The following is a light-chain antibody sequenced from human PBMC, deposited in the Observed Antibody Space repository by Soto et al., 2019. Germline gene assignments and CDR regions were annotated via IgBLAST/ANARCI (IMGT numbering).Light chain of an antibody. CDR3: QQCYMGWT. J-gene: IGKJ1*01. CDR1: QSIGRF. Sequence: DIQMTQSPSTLSACVGDRVTITCRASQSIGRFLAWYQHQPGKAPKLLIYGASTLESGVPSRFSGTGSGTEFTFSITSLQPEDFGTYYCQQCYMGWTFGQGTKVDIK. V-gene: IGKV1-5*01. CDR2: GAS.